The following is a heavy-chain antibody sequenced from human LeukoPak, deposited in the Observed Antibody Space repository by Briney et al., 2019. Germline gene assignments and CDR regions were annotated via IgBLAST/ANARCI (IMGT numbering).Heavy chain of an antibody. CDR2: INPDSGGT. Sequence: ASVKVSCKASGYTFIGYYMHWVRQAPGQGLEWMGWINPDSGGTNYARKFQGRVTMTRDTSISTAYMELSSLRSDDTAVYYCARARTHFDYWGQGTLVTVSS. CDR3: ARARTHFDY. J-gene: IGHJ4*02. CDR1: GYTFIGYY. V-gene: IGHV1-2*02.